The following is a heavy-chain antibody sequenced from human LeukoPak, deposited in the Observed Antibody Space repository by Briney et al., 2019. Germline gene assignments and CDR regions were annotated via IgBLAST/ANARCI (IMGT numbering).Heavy chain of an antibody. J-gene: IGHJ4*02. V-gene: IGHV3-21*01. Sequence: GGSLRLSCAASGFTFSSYSMNWVRQAPGKGLEWVSSISSNNNYKYYADSVKGRFTISRDNAKNSLYLQMNSLRAEDTAVYYCARREVAAEISFGFDYWGQGTLVTVSS. CDR2: ISSNNNYK. D-gene: IGHD1-26*01. CDR1: GFTFSSYS. CDR3: ARREVAAEISFGFDY.